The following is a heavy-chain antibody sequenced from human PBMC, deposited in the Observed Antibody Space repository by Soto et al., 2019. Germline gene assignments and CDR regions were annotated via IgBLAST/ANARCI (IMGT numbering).Heavy chain of an antibody. CDR3: ARVLRDVSRFLEWSDYYYYGMDV. Sequence: PGGSLRLSCAASGFTFSSYAMHWVRQAPGKGLEWVAVVSYDGSNKYFAESVKGRFTISRDNSKNTLYLQMNSLGTEDTGVYYCARVLRDVSRFLEWSDYYYYGMDVWGQGTTVTVSS. CDR2: VSYDGSNK. CDR1: GFTFSSYA. V-gene: IGHV3-30-3*01. D-gene: IGHD3-3*01. J-gene: IGHJ6*02.